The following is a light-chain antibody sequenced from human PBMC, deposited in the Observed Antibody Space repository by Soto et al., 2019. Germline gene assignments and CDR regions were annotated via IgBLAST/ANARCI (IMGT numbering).Light chain of an antibody. Sequence: QSVLTQPASVSGSPGQSITISCTGTSGDIGSYNRVSWYQQHPGKAPKLIIYEVTDRPAGVSNRFSGSKSRNTASLTISGLQAEDEAEYYCSSYTNINTSACVYGTGTKVTVL. J-gene: IGLJ1*01. CDR1: SGDIGSYNR. V-gene: IGLV2-14*01. CDR3: SSYTNINTSACV. CDR2: EVT.